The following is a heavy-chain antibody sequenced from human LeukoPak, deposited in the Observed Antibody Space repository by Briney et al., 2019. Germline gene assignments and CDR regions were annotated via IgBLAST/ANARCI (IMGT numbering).Heavy chain of an antibody. J-gene: IGHJ4*02. CDR1: GFTFSSYS. CDR2: ISSSSSYI. CDR3: AREGQRFFKHYFDH. Sequence: GGSLRLSCAASGFTFSSYSMNWVRQAPGKGLEWVSSISSSSSYIYYADSVKGRFTISRDNAKNSLYLQMNSLRAEDTAVYYCAREGQRFFKHYFDHWGRGTLVTVSS. D-gene: IGHD5-12*01. V-gene: IGHV3-21*01.